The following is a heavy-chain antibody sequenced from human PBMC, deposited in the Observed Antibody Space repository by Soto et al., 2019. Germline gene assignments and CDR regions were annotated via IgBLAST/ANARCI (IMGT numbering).Heavy chain of an antibody. CDR3: AREGASGFGMDV. D-gene: IGHD1-26*01. J-gene: IGHJ6*02. V-gene: IGHV4-4*07. CDR1: GGSIRSSY. CDR2: IYTSGTT. Sequence: PSETLSLTCTVSGGSIRSSYWSWIRQPAGKALEWVGRIYTSGTTNYNPSLKSRVTILLDTSKNQFSLKLSSVTAADTAVYYCAREGASGFGMDVWGQGTTVTVSS.